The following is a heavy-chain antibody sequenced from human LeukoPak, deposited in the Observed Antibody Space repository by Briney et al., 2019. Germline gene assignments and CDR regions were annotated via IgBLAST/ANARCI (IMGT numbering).Heavy chain of an antibody. Sequence: SETLSLTCTVSGGSITGGGYYWSWIRQHPGKGLEWIGYIYYSDNTYYHPSLKSRVTISADTAKNQFSLKLNSVTAADTAVYYCARARGDSSRLDYWGQGTLVTVSS. V-gene: IGHV4-31*03. J-gene: IGHJ4*02. CDR1: GGSITGGGYY. D-gene: IGHD4-17*01. CDR2: IYYSDNT. CDR3: ARARGDSSRLDY.